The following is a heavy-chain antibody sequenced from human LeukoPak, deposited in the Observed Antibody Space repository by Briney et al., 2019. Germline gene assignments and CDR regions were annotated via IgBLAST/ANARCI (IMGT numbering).Heavy chain of an antibody. D-gene: IGHD1-26*01. CDR1: GFTFSSYA. CDR3: AREGGEQNYYYMDV. Sequence: GRSLRLSCAASGFTFSSYAMHWVRQAPGKGLEWVAVISDDGSNKYYADSVKGRFTISRDNSKNTLYLQMNSLRAEDTAVYYCAREGGEQNYYYMDVWGKGTTVTVSS. J-gene: IGHJ6*03. V-gene: IGHV3-30*04. CDR2: ISDDGSNK.